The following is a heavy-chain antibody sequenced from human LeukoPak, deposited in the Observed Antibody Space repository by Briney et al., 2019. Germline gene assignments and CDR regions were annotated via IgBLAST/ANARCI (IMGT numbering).Heavy chain of an antibody. J-gene: IGHJ5*02. CDR2: INPSGGST. CDR3: ASSYSTIFGVVTNWFDP. Sequence: ASVKVSCKASGYTFTSYYMHWVRQAPGQGLEWMGIINPSGGSTSYAQKFQGRVTMTRDTSTSTVYMELSSLRSEDTAVYYCASSYSTIFGVVTNWFDPWGQGTLVTVSS. D-gene: IGHD3-3*01. V-gene: IGHV1-46*01. CDR1: GYTFTSYY.